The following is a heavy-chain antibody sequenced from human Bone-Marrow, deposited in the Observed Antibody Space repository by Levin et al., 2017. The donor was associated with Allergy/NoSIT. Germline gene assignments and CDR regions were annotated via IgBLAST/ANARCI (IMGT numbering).Heavy chain of an antibody. CDR1: GFTVSNNY. CDR2: IYSGGST. J-gene: IGHJ5*02. Sequence: GESLKISCAASGFTVSNNYMRWVRQAPGKGLEWVSLIYSGGSTYYADSVKGRFTISRDNSKNTLYLQMNTLRAEDTAVYYCARDRTCSGGSCYGSWGQGTLVTVSS. V-gene: IGHV3-66*01. D-gene: IGHD2-15*01. CDR3: ARDRTCSGGSCYGS.